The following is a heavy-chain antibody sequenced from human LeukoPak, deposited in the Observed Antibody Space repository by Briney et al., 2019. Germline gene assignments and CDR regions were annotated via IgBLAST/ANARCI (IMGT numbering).Heavy chain of an antibody. Sequence: GESLKISCAASGFTFSSYAMSWVRQAPGKGVEWVSAISGSGGSTYYADSVKGRFTISRDNSKNTLYLQMNSLRAEDTAVYYCANGGPLNWFDPWGQGTLVTVSS. CDR3: ANGGPLNWFDP. J-gene: IGHJ5*02. V-gene: IGHV3-23*01. D-gene: IGHD3-3*01. CDR2: ISGSGGST. CDR1: GFTFSSYA.